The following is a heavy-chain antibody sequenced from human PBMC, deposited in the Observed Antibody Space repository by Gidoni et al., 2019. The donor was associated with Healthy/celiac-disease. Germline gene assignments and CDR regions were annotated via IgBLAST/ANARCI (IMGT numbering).Heavy chain of an antibody. CDR1: GYSFTSYW. D-gene: IGHD2-2*01. CDR3: ARSGYCSSTSCPLEGNWFDP. CDR2: IYPGDSDT. Sequence: EVQLVQSGAAVKKPGESLKIYCKGSGYSFTSYWIGWVRQMPGKGLEWMGIIYPGDSDTRYSPSFQGQVTISADKSISTAYLQWSSLKASDTAMYYCARSGYCSSTSCPLEGNWFDPWGQGTLVTVSS. V-gene: IGHV5-51*03. J-gene: IGHJ5*02.